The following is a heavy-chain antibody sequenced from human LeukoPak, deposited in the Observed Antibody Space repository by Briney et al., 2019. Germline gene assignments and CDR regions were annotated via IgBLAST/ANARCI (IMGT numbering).Heavy chain of an antibody. D-gene: IGHD2-2*01. Sequence: SETLSLTCTVSGGSISSGDYYWSWIRQPPGKGLEWIGYIYYSGSTYYNPSLKSRVTISVDTSKNQFSLKLSSVTAADTAVYYCARNGAKYPIDYWGQGTLVTVSS. V-gene: IGHV4-30-4*08. J-gene: IGHJ4*02. CDR3: ARNGAKYPIDY. CDR2: IYYSGST. CDR1: GGSISSGDYY.